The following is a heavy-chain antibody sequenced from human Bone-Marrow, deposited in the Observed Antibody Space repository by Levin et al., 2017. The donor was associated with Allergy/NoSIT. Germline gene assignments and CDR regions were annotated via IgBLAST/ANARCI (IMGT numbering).Heavy chain of an antibody. V-gene: IGHV1-69*04. CDR2: IIPILGIA. J-gene: IGHJ1*01. Sequence: AISGGRQAHGQGLEWMGRIIPILGIANYAQKFQGRVTITADKSTSTAYMELSSLRSEDTAVYYCAREAENYYGSGSYYPHWGQGTLVTVSS. CDR3: AREAENYYGSGSYYPH. CDR1: A. D-gene: IGHD3-10*01.